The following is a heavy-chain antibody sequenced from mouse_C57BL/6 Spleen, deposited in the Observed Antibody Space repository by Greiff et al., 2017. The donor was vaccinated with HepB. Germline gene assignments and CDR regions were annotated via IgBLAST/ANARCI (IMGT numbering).Heavy chain of an antibody. D-gene: IGHD1-1*01. J-gene: IGHJ1*03. V-gene: IGHV1-81*01. CDR1: GYTFTSYG. CDR3: ARPTVVATTSRWYFDV. Sequence: VQLQQSGAELARPGASVKLSCKASGYTFTSYGISWVKQRTGQGLEWIGEIYPRSGNTYYNEKFKGKATLTADKSSSTAYMELRSLTSEDSAVYVCARPTVVATTSRWYFDVWGTGTTVTVSS. CDR2: IYPRSGNT.